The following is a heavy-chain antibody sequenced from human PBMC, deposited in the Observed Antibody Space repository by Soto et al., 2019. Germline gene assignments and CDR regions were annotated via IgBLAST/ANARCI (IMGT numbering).Heavy chain of an antibody. J-gene: IGHJ6*02. Sequence: EVQLLESGGSLVQPGVSLRLSCAASGFTFSSYAMSWVRQAPGKGLEWVSAISGSGGSTYYADSVEGRFTISRDNSKTTLSLHMNSLTSEDTAVYYCAKLGGMDVWGQGTTVTVSS. CDR2: ISGSGGST. CDR1: GFTFSSYA. CDR3: AKLGGMDV. V-gene: IGHV3-23*01.